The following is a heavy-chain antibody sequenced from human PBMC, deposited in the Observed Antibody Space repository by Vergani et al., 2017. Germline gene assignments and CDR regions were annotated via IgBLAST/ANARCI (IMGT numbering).Heavy chain of an antibody. CDR1: GASIRSSNYY. CDR3: ARRPLRYLDWLFPE. CDR2: IYYSAST. D-gene: IGHD3-9*01. Sequence: QLQLQESGPGLVKPSATLSLTCSVSGASIRSSNYYWGWIRQPPGKGLEWIASIYYSASTYYNPSLKSRVTISVDTSKNQFSLRLSSVTAAATAVYYCARRPLRYLDWLFPEWGQGTLVTVSS. V-gene: IGHV4-39*07. J-gene: IGHJ4*02.